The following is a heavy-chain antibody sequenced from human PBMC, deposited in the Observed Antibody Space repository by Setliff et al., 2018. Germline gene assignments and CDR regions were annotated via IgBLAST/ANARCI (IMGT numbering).Heavy chain of an antibody. Sequence: ASVKVSCKASGYTFSNYGVTWVRQAPGQGLEWMGWVTVYNGNTKYAQNLQGRVTMTTDTSTSTGYMELRSLRSDDTAVYYCARERIYDGLNYNGMDVWGQGTTVTVSS. D-gene: IGHD3-3*01. CDR2: VTVYNGNT. CDR1: GYTFSNYG. J-gene: IGHJ6*01. CDR3: ARERIYDGLNYNGMDV. V-gene: IGHV1-18*01.